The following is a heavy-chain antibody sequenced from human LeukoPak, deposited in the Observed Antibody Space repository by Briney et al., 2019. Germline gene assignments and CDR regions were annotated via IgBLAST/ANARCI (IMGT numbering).Heavy chain of an antibody. D-gene: IGHD1-26*01. J-gene: IGHJ4*02. CDR1: GYTFTDYY. Sequence: ASVKVSCKATGYTFTDYYMHWVRQAPGQGLEWMGIINPSGGTTTYAQKFQGRVTMTRDTSTSTVYMELSSLRFEDTAVYYCAKVTGAPAYWGQGTLVTVSS. V-gene: IGHV1-46*01. CDR2: INPSGGTT. CDR3: AKVTGAPAY.